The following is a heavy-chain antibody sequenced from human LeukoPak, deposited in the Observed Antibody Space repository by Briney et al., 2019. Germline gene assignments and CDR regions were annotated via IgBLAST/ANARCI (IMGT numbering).Heavy chain of an antibody. CDR1: GYSFTIYW. V-gene: IGHV5-51*01. D-gene: IGHD4-11*01. Sequence: GESLKMSCKGSGYSFTIYWIGWVRQMPGKGLEWMGIIYPGDSDTRYSPSFQGQVTISADKSISIAYLQWSSLKASDTAMYYCARSKEPGSYSSFDYWGQGTLVTVSS. CDR2: IYPGDSDT. J-gene: IGHJ4*02. CDR3: ARSKEPGSYSSFDY.